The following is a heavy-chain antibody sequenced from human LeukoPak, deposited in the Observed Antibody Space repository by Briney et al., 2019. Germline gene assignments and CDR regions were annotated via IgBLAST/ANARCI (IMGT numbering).Heavy chain of an antibody. Sequence: SETLSLTCTVSGGFITSYYWNWIRQPAGKGLEWIGRLSTSGSTDYNPSLKSRVTMSEDTSNNEFSLKLTSVTAADTAVYYCARDSMTGFDYWGRGTLVTVSS. CDR1: GGFITSYY. J-gene: IGHJ4*02. CDR3: ARDSMTGFDY. D-gene: IGHD1-20*01. CDR2: LSTSGST. V-gene: IGHV4-4*07.